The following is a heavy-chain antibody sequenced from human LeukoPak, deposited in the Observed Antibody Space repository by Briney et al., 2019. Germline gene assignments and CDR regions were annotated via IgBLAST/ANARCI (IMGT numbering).Heavy chain of an antibody. D-gene: IGHD3-9*01. Sequence: GESLRISCKGSGYSFTSYWISWVRQMPGKGLEWMGRIDPGDSYTNYSPSFQGHVTISADKSISTAYLQWSSLKASDTAMYYCARHYHYDILTGYRKSGMDVWGKGTTVTVSS. CDR1: GYSFTSYW. CDR3: ARHYHYDILTGYRKSGMDV. J-gene: IGHJ6*04. V-gene: IGHV5-10-1*01. CDR2: IDPGDSYT.